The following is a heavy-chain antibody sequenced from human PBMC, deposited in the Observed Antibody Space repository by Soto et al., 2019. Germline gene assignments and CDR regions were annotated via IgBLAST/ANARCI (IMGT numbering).Heavy chain of an antibody. CDR3: ARDPDYYYYYYGMDG. CDR1: GFTFSSYS. CDR2: ISSSSSTI. Sequence: EVQLVESGGGLVQPGGSLRLSCAASGFTFSSYSMNWVRQAPGKGMEWVSYISSSSSTIYYADSVKGRFTISRDNAKNSLYLQMNSLRDEDTAVYYCARDPDYYYYYYGMDGWGQGTTVTVSS. V-gene: IGHV3-48*02. D-gene: IGHD4-17*01. J-gene: IGHJ6*02.